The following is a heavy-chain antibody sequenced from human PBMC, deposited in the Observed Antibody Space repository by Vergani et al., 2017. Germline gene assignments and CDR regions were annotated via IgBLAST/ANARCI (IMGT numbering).Heavy chain of an antibody. D-gene: IGHD3-22*01. CDR3: ARKIRGPYYDDSSVFSGYYMDV. J-gene: IGHJ6*03. CDR2: IYYSGST. V-gene: IGHV4-39*07. Sequence: QLQLQESGPGLVKPSETLSLTCTVSGGSISSSSYYWGWIRQPPGKGLGWIGSIYYSGSTYYNPSLKSRVTISVDTSKNQFSLKLSSVNAADTAVYYCARKIRGPYYDDSSVFSGYYMDVWGKGTTVTVSS. CDR1: GGSISSSSYY.